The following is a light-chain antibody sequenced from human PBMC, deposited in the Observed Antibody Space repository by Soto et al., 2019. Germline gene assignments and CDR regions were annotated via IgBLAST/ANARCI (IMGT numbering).Light chain of an antibody. V-gene: IGKV1-39*01. Sequence: IQMTQSPSTLSASLGDRVTITCRASQSISNYLNWYQQKPGKAPKVLIYAASNLQSGVPSRFSGSGSGTDFTLTISSLQPEDFATYYCQQSYSTPITFGQGTRLEIK. J-gene: IGKJ5*01. CDR2: AAS. CDR1: QSISNY. CDR3: QQSYSTPIT.